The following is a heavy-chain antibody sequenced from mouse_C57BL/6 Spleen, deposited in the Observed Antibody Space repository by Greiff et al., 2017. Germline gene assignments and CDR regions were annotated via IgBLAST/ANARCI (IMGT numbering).Heavy chain of an antibody. J-gene: IGHJ3*01. V-gene: IGHV1-62-2*01. CDR2: FYPGSGSI. D-gene: IGHD2-4*01. Sequence: QVQLQQSGAELVKPGASVKLSCKASGYTFTESTINWVKQRSGQGLEWIGWFYPGSGSIKYNEKFKDKATLTADKSSSTDYMELSRLTSEDSAVYFCARHEDRGLRHGAWVAYWGQGTLVTGSA. CDR3: ARHEDRGLRHGAWVAY. CDR1: GYTFTEST.